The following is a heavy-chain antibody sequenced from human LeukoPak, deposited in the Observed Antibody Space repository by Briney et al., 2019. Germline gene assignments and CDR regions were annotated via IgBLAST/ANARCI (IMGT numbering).Heavy chain of an antibody. CDR1: GGSMSPYY. CDR2: IHYSGST. Sequence: SETLSLTCTVSGGSMSPYYWSWIRQPPGKGLELIGHIHYSGSTYYNASLGSRTFISVDTSKNQFSLRLTSVTAADTAVYYCAKDFSNNWQIDRWGQGTLVTVSS. V-gene: IGHV4-59*12. CDR3: AKDFSNNWQIDR. J-gene: IGHJ5*02. D-gene: IGHD1-1*01.